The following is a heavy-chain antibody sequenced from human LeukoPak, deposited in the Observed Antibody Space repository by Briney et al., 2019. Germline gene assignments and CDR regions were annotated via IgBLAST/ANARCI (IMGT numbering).Heavy chain of an antibody. CDR2: INHSGST. D-gene: IGHD4-17*01. V-gene: IGHV4-34*01. CDR3: ARADYGDYGGLDY. CDR1: GGSFSGYY. Sequence: SETLSLICSVYGGSFSGYYWSWIRQPPGKGLEWIGEINHSGSTNYNPSLKSRVTISVDTSKNQFSLKLSSVTAADTAVYYCARADYGDYGGLDYWGQGTLVTVSS. J-gene: IGHJ4*02.